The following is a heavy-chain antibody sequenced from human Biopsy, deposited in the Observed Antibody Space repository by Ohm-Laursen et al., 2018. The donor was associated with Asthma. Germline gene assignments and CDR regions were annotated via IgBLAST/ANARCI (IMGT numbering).Heavy chain of an antibody. CDR2: INAGNGNA. D-gene: IGHD3-9*01. J-gene: IGHJ3*02. CDR3: ARTYYDFLTGQVNDAFAM. CDR1: GYTFISYA. V-gene: IGHV1-3*01. Sequence: SETVSCKASGYTFISYAIHWVRQAPGQRLEWMGWINAGNGNAKYSQKFQGRVTITRDTSASTAYMKLSSLRSEDTAVYYCARTYYDFLTGQVNDAFAMWGQGTMVTVSS.